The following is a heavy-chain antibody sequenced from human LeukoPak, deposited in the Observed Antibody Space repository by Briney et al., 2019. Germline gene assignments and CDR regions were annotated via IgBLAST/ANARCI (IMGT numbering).Heavy chain of an antibody. CDR3: AREQQLVLFDY. CDR2: IYTSGST. CDR1: GGSISSGSYY. Sequence: SETLSLTCTVSGGSISSGSYYWSWIRQPAGKGLEWIGRIYTSGSTNYNPSLKSRVTISVDTSKNQFSLKLSSVTAADTAVYYCAREQQLVLFDYWGQGTLVTVSS. J-gene: IGHJ4*02. D-gene: IGHD6-13*01. V-gene: IGHV4-61*02.